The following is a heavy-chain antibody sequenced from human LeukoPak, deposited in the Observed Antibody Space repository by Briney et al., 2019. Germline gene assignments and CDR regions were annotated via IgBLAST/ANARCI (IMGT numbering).Heavy chain of an antibody. V-gene: IGHV3-7*01. CDR3: VRQMVGASFDY. CDR1: GFTFSYYW. D-gene: IGHD1-26*01. CDR2: IKQDGTGK. Sequence: GGSLRLSCAASGFTFSYYWMSWVRQAPGKGLEWVANIKQDGTGKYYVDSVRGRFTFSRDNAENSVYLHMNSLRAEDTAVYYCVRQMVGASFDYWGQGTLVTVSS. J-gene: IGHJ4*02.